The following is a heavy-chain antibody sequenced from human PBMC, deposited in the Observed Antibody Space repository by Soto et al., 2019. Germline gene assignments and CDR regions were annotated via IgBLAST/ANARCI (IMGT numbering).Heavy chain of an antibody. D-gene: IGHD6-13*01. Sequence: GGSLRLSCAASGFTFSSYSMNWVRQAPGKGLEWVSYISSSSSTIYYADSVKGRFTISRENAKNSLYLQMNSLRDEDTAVYYCASLSGIAAAGTGTPYYYYYMDVWGKGTTVTVSS. CDR1: GFTFSSYS. CDR3: ASLSGIAAAGTGTPYYYYYMDV. CDR2: ISSSSSTI. J-gene: IGHJ6*03. V-gene: IGHV3-48*02.